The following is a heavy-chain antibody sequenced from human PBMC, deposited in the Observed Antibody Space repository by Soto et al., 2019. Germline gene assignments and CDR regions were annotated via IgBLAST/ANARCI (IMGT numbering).Heavy chain of an antibody. V-gene: IGHV1-69*06. J-gene: IGHJ6*02. CDR1: GGTFSSYA. CDR3: AADRNYYDFWSGLSGGAPCYYYGMDV. D-gene: IGHD3-3*01. CDR2: IIPIFGTA. Sequence: SVKVSCKASGGTFSSYAISWVRQAPGRGLEWMGGIIPIFGTANYAQKFQGRVTITADKSTSTAYMELSSLRSEDTAVYYCAADRNYYDFWSGLSGGAPCYYYGMDVWGQGTTVTVSS.